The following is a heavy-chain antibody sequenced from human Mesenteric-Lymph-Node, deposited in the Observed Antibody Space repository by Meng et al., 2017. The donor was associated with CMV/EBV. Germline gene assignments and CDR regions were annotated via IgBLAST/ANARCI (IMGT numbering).Heavy chain of an antibody. Sequence: GESLKIPCAASGFTFSSYAMSWVRQAPGKGLEWVSAISGSGGSTYYADSVKGRFTISRDKSKNTLYLQMNSLRAEDTAVYYCAKRSNYNAFDIWGQGTMVTVSS. CDR3: AKRSNYNAFDI. D-gene: IGHD1-7*01. CDR2: ISGSGGST. CDR1: GFTFSSYA. V-gene: IGHV3-23*01. J-gene: IGHJ3*02.